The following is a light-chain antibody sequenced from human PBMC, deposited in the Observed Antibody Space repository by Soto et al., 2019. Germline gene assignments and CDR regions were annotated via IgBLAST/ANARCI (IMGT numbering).Light chain of an antibody. V-gene: IGLV4-69*01. CDR3: QSWGTDIHV. J-gene: IGLJ1*01. Sequence: QTVVTQSPSASASLGASVKLTCTLSSGHSNYAIAWHQQQPEKGPRYLMKLNSDGSHSKGDGIPDRFSGSTSGAERYLTISSLQPDDEADYFCQSWGTDIHVFGTGTKVTVL. CDR1: SGHSNYA. CDR2: LNSDGSH.